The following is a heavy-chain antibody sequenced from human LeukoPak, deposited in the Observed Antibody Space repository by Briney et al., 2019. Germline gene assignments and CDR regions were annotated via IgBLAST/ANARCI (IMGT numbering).Heavy chain of an antibody. Sequence: ASVKVSCKASGYTFTSYDINWVRQATGQGLEWMGWMNPNSGNTGYAQKFQGRVTMTRNTSISTAYMELSSLRSEDTAVYYCARGDCSSTSCVNYYYYGMDVWGQGTTVTVSS. V-gene: IGHV1-8*01. CDR2: MNPNSGNT. J-gene: IGHJ6*02. D-gene: IGHD2-2*01. CDR1: GYTFTSYD. CDR3: ARGDCSSTSCVNYYYYGMDV.